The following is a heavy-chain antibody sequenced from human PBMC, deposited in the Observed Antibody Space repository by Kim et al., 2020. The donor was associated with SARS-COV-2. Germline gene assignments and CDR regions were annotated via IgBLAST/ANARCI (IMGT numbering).Heavy chain of an antibody. CDR3: ARDWEQQLVGGYYYYYGMDV. CDR1: GFTFSSYA. J-gene: IGHJ6*02. D-gene: IGHD6-13*01. Sequence: GGSLRLSCAASGFTFSSYAMHWVRQAPGKGLEWVAVISYDGSNKYYADSVKGRFTISRDNSKNTLYLQMNSLRAEDTAVYYCARDWEQQLVGGYYYYYGMDVWGQGTTVTVSS. V-gene: IGHV3-30-3*01. CDR2: ISYDGSNK.